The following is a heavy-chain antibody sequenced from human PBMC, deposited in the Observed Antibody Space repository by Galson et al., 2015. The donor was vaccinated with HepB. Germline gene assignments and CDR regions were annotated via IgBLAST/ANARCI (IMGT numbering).Heavy chain of an antibody. Sequence: LSLTCTVSGGSISSYYWSWIRQPPGKGLAWIGYIYYSGSTNYNPSLKSRVTISVDTSKNQFSLELSSATAADTAVYYCARLLHPADCSGGSCYDFSVWFDPWGQVTLVTVSS. J-gene: IGHJ5*02. D-gene: IGHD2-15*01. CDR3: ARLLHPADCSGGSCYDFSVWFDP. CDR2: IYYSGST. CDR1: GGSISSYY. V-gene: IGHV4-59*08.